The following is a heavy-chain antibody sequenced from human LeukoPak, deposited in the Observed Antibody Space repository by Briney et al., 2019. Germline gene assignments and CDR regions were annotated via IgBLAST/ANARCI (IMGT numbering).Heavy chain of an antibody. CDR1: GGSIRSYY. CDR3: ARDKDSLFDP. D-gene: IGHD2-15*01. CDR2: IYYGGNT. Sequence: PSETLSLTCTVSGGSIRSYYWSWLRQPPGKGLECIGYIYYGGNTNYNPPPKSRVTMSLDTSKNQFSVKLSSVTAADTAVYYCARDKDSLFDPWGQGTLVTVSS. V-gene: IGHV4-59*01. J-gene: IGHJ5*02.